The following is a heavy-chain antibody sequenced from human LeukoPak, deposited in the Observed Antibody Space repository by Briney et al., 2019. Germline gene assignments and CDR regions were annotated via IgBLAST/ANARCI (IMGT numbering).Heavy chain of an antibody. J-gene: IGHJ3*02. CDR2: IRSKAYGGTT. CDR3: TRRYNYDSSGYYYVRDAFDI. CDR1: GFTFNSYS. Sequence: GGSLRLSCAASGFTFNSYSMSWVRQAPGKGLEWVGFIRSKAYGGTTKNAASVKGRFTISRDDSRSIAYLQMNSLKTEDTAVYYCTRRYNYDSSGYYYVRDAFDIWGQGTMVTVSS. V-gene: IGHV3-49*04. D-gene: IGHD3-22*01.